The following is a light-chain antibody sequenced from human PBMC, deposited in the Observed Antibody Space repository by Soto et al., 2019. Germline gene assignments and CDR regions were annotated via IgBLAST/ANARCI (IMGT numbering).Light chain of an antibody. Sequence: IVLTQSPGTLSLSPGERSTLSCRASPSVGRTFLALFQQKPGQSPRLLLYDASSRATGIPDRFSGSGSGTAFTPTISRQEPEDFAVFYCHQYAALPLTFGGGPKVELK. J-gene: IGKJ4*01. V-gene: IGKV3-20*01. CDR3: HQYAALPLT. CDR1: PSVGRTF. CDR2: DAS.